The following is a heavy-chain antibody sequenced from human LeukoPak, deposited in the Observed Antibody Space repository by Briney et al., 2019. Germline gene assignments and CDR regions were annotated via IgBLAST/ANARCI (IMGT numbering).Heavy chain of an antibody. V-gene: IGHV4-39*01. J-gene: IGHJ4*02. CDR2: IYYSGST. CDR1: GFTFSSYW. CDR3: ARHSYGYYYFDY. Sequence: GSLRLSCAASGFTFSSYWMSWVRQPPGKGLEWIGSIYYSGSTYYNPSLKSRVTISVDTSKNQFSLKLSSATAADTAVYYCARHSYGYYYFDYWGQGTLVTVSS. D-gene: IGHD5-18*01.